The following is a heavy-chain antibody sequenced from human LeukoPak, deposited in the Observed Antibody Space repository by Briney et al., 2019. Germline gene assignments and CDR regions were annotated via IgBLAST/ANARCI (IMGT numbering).Heavy chain of an antibody. CDR2: IFTSGST. CDR3: ARDRQTFYDYVGGNYRFYFDY. V-gene: IGHV4-61*02. D-gene: IGHD3-16*02. Sequence: PSETLSLTCSVSGGSIGSGTYYWSWIRQPAGKGLEWIGRIFTSGSTNYNPSLKSRVTMPVDTSKKQFSLKLSSVTAADTAVYYCARDRQTFYDYVGGNYRFYFDYWGQGTLVTVSS. J-gene: IGHJ4*02. CDR1: GGSIGSGTYY.